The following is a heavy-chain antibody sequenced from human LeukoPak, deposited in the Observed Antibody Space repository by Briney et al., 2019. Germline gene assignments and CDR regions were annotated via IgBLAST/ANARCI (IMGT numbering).Heavy chain of an antibody. D-gene: IGHD3/OR15-3a*01. J-gene: IGHJ3*02. Sequence: GGSLRLSCAASGFTVSSNYMNWVRQAPGKGLGWVSVIYSGGSTYYADSVKGRFTISRDNSKNTLYLQMNSLRAEDTAVYYCARYGLGAHAFDIWGQGTMVTVSS. CDR1: GFTVSSNY. CDR2: IYSGGST. V-gene: IGHV3-66*01. CDR3: ARYGLGAHAFDI.